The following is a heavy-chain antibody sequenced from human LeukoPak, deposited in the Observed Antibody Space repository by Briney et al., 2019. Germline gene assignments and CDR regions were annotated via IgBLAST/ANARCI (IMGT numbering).Heavy chain of an antibody. Sequence: PGGSLRLSCAASGFTFSSSWMHWVRQAPGKGLVWVSRINSDGSSTSYADSVKGRFTISRDNAKNSLYLQMNSLRAEDTALYHCARGFHCSSTSCYTGSRYYYYYMDVWGKGTTVTISS. CDR1: GFTFSSSW. V-gene: IGHV3-74*01. D-gene: IGHD2-2*02. J-gene: IGHJ6*03. CDR2: INSDGSST. CDR3: ARGFHCSSTSCYTGSRYYYYYMDV.